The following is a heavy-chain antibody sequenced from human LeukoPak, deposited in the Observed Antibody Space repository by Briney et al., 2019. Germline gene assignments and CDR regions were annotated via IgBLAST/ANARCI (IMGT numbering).Heavy chain of an antibody. CDR2: ISSSSSTI. D-gene: IGHD3-10*01. Sequence: GGSLRLSCVASGFTFSRYNMNWVRQAPGKGLEWVSYISSSSSTIYYADSVKGRFTISRDNAKNSLYLQMNSLRAEDTAVYYCASDQEYYYGSGSFDYWGQGTLVTVSS. CDR1: GFTFSRYN. V-gene: IGHV3-48*04. CDR3: ASDQEYYYGSGSFDY. J-gene: IGHJ4*02.